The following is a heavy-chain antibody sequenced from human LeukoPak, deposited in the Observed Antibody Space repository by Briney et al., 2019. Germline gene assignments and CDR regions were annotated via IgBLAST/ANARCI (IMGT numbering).Heavy chain of an antibody. CDR3: ARGWLRNYFDY. V-gene: IGHV1-46*01. CDR2: INPSGGT. J-gene: IGHJ4*02. D-gene: IGHD5-12*01. CDR1: GNTFSIYN. Sequence: ASVKVSCKASGNTFSIYNMHWVRQAPGQGLEWMGIINPSGGTSYAQKFQGRVTITRDTSASTAYMELSSLRSEDTAVYYCARGWLRNYFDYWGQGTLVTVSS.